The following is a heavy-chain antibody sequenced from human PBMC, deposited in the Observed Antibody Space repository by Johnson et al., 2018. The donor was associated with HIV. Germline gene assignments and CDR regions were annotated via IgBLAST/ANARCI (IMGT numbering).Heavy chain of an antibody. CDR2: ISYDGSNK. Sequence: VQLVESGGGVVQPGRSLRLSCAASGFTFSSYGMHWVRQAPGKGLEWVAIISYDGSNKYYRDSMKGRFTISRDNSKNTLYLQMNSLRAEDTAVYYCAKERAYIRTFDIWGQGTLVTVSS. CDR3: AKERAYIRTFDI. CDR1: GFTFSSYG. J-gene: IGHJ3*02. D-gene: IGHD5-18*01. V-gene: IGHV3-30*18.